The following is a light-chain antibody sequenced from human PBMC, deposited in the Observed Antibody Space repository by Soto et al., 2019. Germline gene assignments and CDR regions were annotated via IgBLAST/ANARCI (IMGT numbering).Light chain of an antibody. V-gene: IGLV2-8*01. CDR2: EVS. J-gene: IGLJ1*01. CDR1: SSDVGGYNY. Sequence: QSVLTQPPSASGSPGQSVTISCTGTSSDVGGYNYVSWYQQHPGKAPKPMIYEVSRRPSGVPDRFSGFKSGNTASLTVSGLQAEDEADYYCSSYAGSNNFVVFGTGTKVTAL. CDR3: SSYAGSNNFVV.